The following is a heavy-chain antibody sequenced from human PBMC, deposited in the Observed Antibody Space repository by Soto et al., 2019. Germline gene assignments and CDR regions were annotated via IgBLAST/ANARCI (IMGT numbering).Heavy chain of an antibody. J-gene: IGHJ3*02. CDR1: GYTFTGYY. CDR2: INPNSGGT. CDR3: ARVGHYYDSSGYSRGVDAFDI. Sequence: ASVKVSCKASGYTFTGYYMHWVRQAPGQGLEWMGWINPNSGGTNYAQKFQGWVTMTRDTSISTAYMEPSRLRSDDTAVYYCARVGHYYDSSGYSRGVDAFDIWG. V-gene: IGHV1-2*04. D-gene: IGHD3-22*01.